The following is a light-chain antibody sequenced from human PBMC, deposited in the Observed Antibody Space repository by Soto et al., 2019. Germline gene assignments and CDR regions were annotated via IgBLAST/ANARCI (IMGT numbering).Light chain of an antibody. Sequence: QSALTQPPSASGSPGQSVTISCTGTSSDVGAYKYVSWYQQYPGKAPKLMIYEVSKRPSGVPDRFSGSKSGNTASLTVSGLQAVDEADYYCTSYVGSNIWVFGGGTKLTVL. CDR3: TSYVGSNIWV. J-gene: IGLJ3*02. CDR1: SSDVGAYKY. V-gene: IGLV2-8*01. CDR2: EVS.